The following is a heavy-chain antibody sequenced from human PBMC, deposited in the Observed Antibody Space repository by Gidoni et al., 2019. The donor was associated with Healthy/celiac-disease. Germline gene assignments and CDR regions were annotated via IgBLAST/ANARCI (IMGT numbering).Heavy chain of an antibody. CDR1: GFTFSSYA. CDR3: AKPDYGDYDFYYYYYGMDV. Sequence: EVQLLESGGGLVQPGWSLRLSCAASGFTFSSYAMGWVRQAPGKGLEWVSAISGSGGSTYYADSVKGRFTISRDNSKNTLYLQMNSLRAEDTAVYYCAKPDYGDYDFYYYYYGMDVWGQGTTVTVSS. CDR2: ISGSGGST. V-gene: IGHV3-23*01. D-gene: IGHD4-17*01. J-gene: IGHJ6*02.